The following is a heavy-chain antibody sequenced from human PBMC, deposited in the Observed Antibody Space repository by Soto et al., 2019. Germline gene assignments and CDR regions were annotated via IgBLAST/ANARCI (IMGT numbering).Heavy chain of an antibody. CDR1: GFTFSSYA. CDR3: ARDGGYCSSTSCYTDY. J-gene: IGHJ4*02. CDR2: ISYDGSIK. D-gene: IGHD2-2*01. Sequence: GGSLRLSCAASGFTFSSYAMHWVRQAPGKGLEWVAVISYDGSIKYYADSVKGRFTISRDNSKNTLYLQMNSLRAEDTAVYYCARDGGYCSSTSCYTDYWGQGTLVTVSS. V-gene: IGHV3-30-3*01.